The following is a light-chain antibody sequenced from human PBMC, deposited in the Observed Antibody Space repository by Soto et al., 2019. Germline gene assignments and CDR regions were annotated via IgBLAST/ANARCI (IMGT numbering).Light chain of an antibody. CDR3: AAWDDSLSAVV. V-gene: IGLV1-47*01. Sequence: QAVVTQPPSASGTPGQRFTISCSGSSSNIGSNYVYWYQQFPGSAPKLLIYRNDQRPSGVPDRFSGSKSGTSASLAISGPRSEDEADYYCAAWDDSLSAVVFGGGTKLTVL. J-gene: IGLJ2*01. CDR2: RND. CDR1: SSNIGSNY.